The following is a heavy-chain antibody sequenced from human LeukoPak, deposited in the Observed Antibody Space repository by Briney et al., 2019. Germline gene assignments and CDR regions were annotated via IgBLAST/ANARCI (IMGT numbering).Heavy chain of an antibody. J-gene: IGHJ6*02. CDR3: ARSRGVAAAAEGYYYGMDV. CDR1: GFTFDDYA. D-gene: IGHD6-13*01. Sequence: GRSLRLSCAASGFTFDDYAMHWVRQAPGKGLEWVSGISWNSGSIGYADSVKGRFTISRDNAKNSLYLQMNSLRAEDTALYYCARSRGVAAAAEGYYYGMDVWGQGTMVTVSS. CDR2: ISWNSGSI. V-gene: IGHV3-9*01.